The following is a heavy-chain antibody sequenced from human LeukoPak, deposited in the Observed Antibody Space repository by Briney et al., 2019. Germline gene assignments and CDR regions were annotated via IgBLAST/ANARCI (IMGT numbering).Heavy chain of an antibody. V-gene: IGHV3-11*01. CDR2: ISSSGSTI. D-gene: IGHD3-22*01. J-gene: IGHJ4*02. CDR3: ATPLDYYDRSDSHQGGD. Sequence: GGSLRLSCAASGFTFSDYYMSWIRQAPGKGLEWVSYISSSGSTIYYADSVKGRFTISRDNAKNSLYLQMNSLRAEDTAVYYCATPLDYYDRSDSHQGGDWGQGTLVTVSS. CDR1: GFTFSDYY.